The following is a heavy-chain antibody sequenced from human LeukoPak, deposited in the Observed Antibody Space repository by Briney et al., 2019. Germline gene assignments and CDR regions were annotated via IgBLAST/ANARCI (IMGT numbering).Heavy chain of an antibody. CDR2: MNPNSGNT. V-gene: IGHV1-8*01. CDR1: GYTFTSYD. J-gene: IGHJ5*02. Sequence: ASAKVSCKASGYTFTSYDINWVRQATGQGLEWMGWMNPNSGNTGYAQKFQGRVTMTRNTSISTAYMELSSLRSEDTAVYYCARALRVRYFDWLLSDNWFGPWGQGTLVTVSS. CDR3: ARALRVRYFDWLLSDNWFGP. D-gene: IGHD3-9*01.